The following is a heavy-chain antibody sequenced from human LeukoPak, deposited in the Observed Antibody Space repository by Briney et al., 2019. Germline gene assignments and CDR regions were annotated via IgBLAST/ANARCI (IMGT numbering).Heavy chain of an antibody. V-gene: IGHV4-61*02. CDR1: GGSISSGSYY. D-gene: IGHD1-7*01. CDR3: ARGTRNWNYVWLVDN. J-gene: IGHJ4*02. CDR2: IYTSGST. Sequence: SETLSLTCTVSGGSISSGSYYRSWIRQPAGKGLEWIGRIYTSGSTNYNPSLKSRVTVSVDTSKNQFSLKLSSVTAADTAVYYCARGTRNWNYVWLVDNWGQGTLVTVSS.